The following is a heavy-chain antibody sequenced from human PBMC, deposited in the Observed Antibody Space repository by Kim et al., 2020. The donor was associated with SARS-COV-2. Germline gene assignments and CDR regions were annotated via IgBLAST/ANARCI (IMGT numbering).Heavy chain of an antibody. J-gene: IGHJ2*01. CDR3: ARGNYHNTLSVFGYF. Sequence: GGSLRLSCAASGLNFNRSAMNWVRQAPGKGLEWLAIIPYDGRNKYYADSVKGRFTISRDNSKHTLYLEMNSLRAEDTGGYYCARGNYHNTLSVFGYF. V-gene: IGHV3-30-3*01. D-gene: IGHD3-9*01. CDR2: IPYDGRNK. CDR1: GLNFNRSA.